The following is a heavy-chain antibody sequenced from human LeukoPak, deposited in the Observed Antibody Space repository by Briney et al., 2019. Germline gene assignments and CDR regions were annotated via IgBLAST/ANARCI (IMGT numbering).Heavy chain of an antibody. D-gene: IGHD4/OR15-4a*01. CDR2: ISYDGSNK. V-gene: IGHV3-30-3*01. J-gene: IGHJ4*02. CDR3: TSDYCASINCYLIDY. CDR1: GFTFTTYA. Sequence: GKPLRLSCAVSGFTFTTYAMHWVRQAPGKGLEWVAVISYDGSNKYYADSVKGRFTITRDNSKNTLYLQMNSLRPEDTAVYFRTSDYCASINCYLIDYWGQGTLVTVSS.